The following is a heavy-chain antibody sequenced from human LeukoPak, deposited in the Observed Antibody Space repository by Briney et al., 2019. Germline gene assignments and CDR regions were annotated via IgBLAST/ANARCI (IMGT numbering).Heavy chain of an antibody. CDR3: ARSKFNYYDSSGYYYVREDAFDI. Sequence: PSETLSLTCTVSGGSISSYYWSWIRQPPGKGLEWIGYIYYSGSTNYNPSLKSRVTISVDTSKNQFSLKLSSVTAADTAVYYCARSKFNYYDSSGYYYVREDAFDIWGQGTMVTVSS. CDR2: IYYSGST. CDR1: GGSISSYY. J-gene: IGHJ3*02. D-gene: IGHD3-22*01. V-gene: IGHV4-59*01.